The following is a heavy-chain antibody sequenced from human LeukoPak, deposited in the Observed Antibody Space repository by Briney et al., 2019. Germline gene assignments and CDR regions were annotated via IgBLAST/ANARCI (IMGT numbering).Heavy chain of an antibody. J-gene: IGHJ3*02. CDR3: ARILRYFDHSYDAFDI. V-gene: IGHV1-8*01. D-gene: IGHD3-9*01. Sequence: GASVKVSCKASGYTFTSYDINWVRQATGQGLEWMGWMNPNSGNTGYAQKFQGRVTMTRNTSISTAYMELSSLRSEDTAVYYCARILRYFDHSYDAFDIWGQGTMVTVSS. CDR1: GYTFTSYD. CDR2: MNPNSGNT.